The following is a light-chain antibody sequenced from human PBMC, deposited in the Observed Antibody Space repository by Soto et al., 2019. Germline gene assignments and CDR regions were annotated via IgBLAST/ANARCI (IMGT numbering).Light chain of an antibody. CDR3: QQRSNWPLS. CDR2: DAS. CDR1: QSVSSS. Sequence: EIVLTQSPVTLSLSPGERATISCRASQSVSSSLAWYQQKPGQAPRLLIYDASNRATGIPARFSGSGSETDFNLPVSSLEPEDVAVYYCQQRSNWPLSFGGGTKVEIK. V-gene: IGKV3-11*01. J-gene: IGKJ4*01.